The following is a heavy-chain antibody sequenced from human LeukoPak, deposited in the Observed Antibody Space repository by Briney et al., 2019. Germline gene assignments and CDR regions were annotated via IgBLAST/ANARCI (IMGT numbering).Heavy chain of an antibody. J-gene: IGHJ4*02. CDR2: ISSSSSYI. V-gene: IGHV3-21*01. D-gene: IGHD5-12*01. CDR1: GFTFSSYS. Sequence: GGSLRLSCAASGFTFSSYSMNWVRQAPGKGLEWVSSISSSSSYIYYADSVKGRFTISRDNAKNSLYLQMNSLRAEDTAVYYCARDRGGYSGYDNYWGQGTLVTASS. CDR3: ARDRGGYSGYDNY.